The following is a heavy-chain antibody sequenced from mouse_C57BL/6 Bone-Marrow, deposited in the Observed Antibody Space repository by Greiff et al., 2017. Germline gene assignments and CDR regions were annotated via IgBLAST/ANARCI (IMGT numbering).Heavy chain of an antibody. J-gene: IGHJ4*01. V-gene: IGHV14-4*01. CDR3: TTPFTTVVDYAMDY. CDR1: GFNIKDDY. Sequence: VQLQQSGAELVRPGASVKLSCTASGFNIKDDYMHWVKQRPEQGLEWIGWIDPENGDTEYASKFQGKATITADTSSNTAYLQLSSLTSEDTAVYYCTTPFTTVVDYAMDYGGQGTSVTVSS. CDR2: IDPENGDT. D-gene: IGHD1-1*01.